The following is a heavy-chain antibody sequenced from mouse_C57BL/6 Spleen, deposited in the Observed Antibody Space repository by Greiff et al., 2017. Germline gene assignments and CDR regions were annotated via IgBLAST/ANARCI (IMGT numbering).Heavy chain of an antibody. CDR2: FDPSDSET. CDR1: GYTFPSYW. Sequence: QVQLQQPGAELVRPGSSVKLSCKASGYTFPSYWMHWVKQRPIQGLEGIGNFDPSDSETHYNQKFKDKATFTVDKSSCTAYMQLSCLTSEDSAVYYGARSGEDYSNSYYAMDYWGQGTAVTVSS. D-gene: IGHD2-5*01. CDR3: ARSGEDYSNSYYAMDY. V-gene: IGHV1-52*01. J-gene: IGHJ4*01.